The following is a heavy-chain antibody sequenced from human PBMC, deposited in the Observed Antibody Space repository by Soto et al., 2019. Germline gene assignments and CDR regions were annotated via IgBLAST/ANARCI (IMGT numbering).Heavy chain of an antibody. D-gene: IGHD2-15*01. CDR2: ISASGGST. CDR1: GFTFNNNG. CDR3: ARDRGYCSGGSCYWCFDL. Sequence: GGSLRLSCAASGFTFNNNGMSWARQAPGKGLEWVSTISASGGSTYYADSVKGRFTISRDNSKNTMYVQMNSLRAEDTAVYYCARDRGYCSGGSCYWCFDLWGRGTLVTVSS. J-gene: IGHJ2*01. V-gene: IGHV3-23*01.